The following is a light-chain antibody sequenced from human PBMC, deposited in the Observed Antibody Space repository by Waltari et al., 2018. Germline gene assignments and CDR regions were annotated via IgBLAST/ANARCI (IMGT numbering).Light chain of an antibody. J-gene: IGKJ1*01. CDR3: QHHVRLPAT. V-gene: IGKV3-20*01. CDR2: AAS. CDR1: QSISKY. Sequence: EIVLTQSPGTLSLSPGDSATLSCRASQSISKYLAWYQQRPGQAPRLLIYAASNRATGIPDRFSGGGSGTDFSPTISRLEPEDFAVYYCQHHVRLPATFGQGTKVEIK.